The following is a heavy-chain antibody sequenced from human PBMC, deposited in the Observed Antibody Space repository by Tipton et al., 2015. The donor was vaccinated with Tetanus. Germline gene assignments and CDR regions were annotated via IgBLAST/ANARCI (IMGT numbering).Heavy chain of an antibody. CDR2: IYHTGAA. CDR3: ARDFGSNHNWFDP. J-gene: IGHJ5*02. D-gene: IGHD6-13*01. CDR1: GESLVRGGYY. Sequence: TLSLTCTVSGESLVRGGYYWTWIRHLPGKGLEWIGYIYHTGAAHYNPSLKSRVTLSVGMSKNQFFLKMISMTAADTAVYFCARDFGSNHNWFDPWGQGTPVTVSS. V-gene: IGHV4-31*03.